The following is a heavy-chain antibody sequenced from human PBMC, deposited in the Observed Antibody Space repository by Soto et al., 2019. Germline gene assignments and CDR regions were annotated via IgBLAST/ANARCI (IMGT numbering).Heavy chain of an antibody. CDR1: GFTFSSFA. J-gene: IGHJ4*02. CDR3: ARDCSDGSCYN. Sequence: QVQLVESGGGVVQPGRSLRLSCAASGFTFSSFAIHWVRQAPGKGLEWVAVISYDGNNRYYADSVKGRFTISRDSSKNTLYLQMNSLRAEDTAMYYCARDCSDGSCYNWGQGTLVTVSS. D-gene: IGHD2-15*01. CDR2: ISYDGNNR. V-gene: IGHV3-30-3*01.